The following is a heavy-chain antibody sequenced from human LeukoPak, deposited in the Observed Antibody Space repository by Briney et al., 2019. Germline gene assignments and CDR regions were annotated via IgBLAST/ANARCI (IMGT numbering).Heavy chain of an antibody. V-gene: IGHV3-7*01. Sequence: GGSLRLFCAASGFTFSSYWMSWARQAPGKGREWVANIKQDGSEKYYVDSVKGRFTISRDNAKNSLYLQMNSLRAEDAAVYYCARDSYFCPMDVWGQGTTVTVSS. CDR3: ARDSYFCPMDV. CDR2: IKQDGSEK. CDR1: GFTFSSYW. J-gene: IGHJ6*02. D-gene: IGHD3-3*01.